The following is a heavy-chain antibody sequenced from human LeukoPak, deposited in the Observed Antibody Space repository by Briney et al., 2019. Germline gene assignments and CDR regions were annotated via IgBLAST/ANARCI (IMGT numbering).Heavy chain of an antibody. Sequence: PSETLSLTCAVYGGSFSGYYWSWIRQHPGKGLEWIGYIYYSGSTYYNPSLKSRVTISVDTSKNQFSLKLSSVTAADTAVYYCARALYGDYSGGFDPWGQGTLVTVSS. CDR1: GGSFSGYY. J-gene: IGHJ5*02. CDR3: ARALYGDYSGGFDP. CDR2: IYYSGST. D-gene: IGHD4-17*01. V-gene: IGHV4-31*11.